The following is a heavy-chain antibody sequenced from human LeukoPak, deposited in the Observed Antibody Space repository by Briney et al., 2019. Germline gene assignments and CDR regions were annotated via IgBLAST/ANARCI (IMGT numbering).Heavy chain of an antibody. V-gene: IGHV1-69*04. J-gene: IGHJ6*02. D-gene: IGHD5-18*01. Sequence: SVKVSCKASGGTFSSYAISWVRQAPGQGLEWMGRIIPILGIANYAQKFQGRVTITADKSTSTAYMELSSLRSEDTAVYYCARDLTWIQLWPSYYYYGMDVWGQGTTVTVSS. CDR3: ARDLTWIQLWPSYYYYGMDV. CDR1: GGTFSSYA. CDR2: IIPILGIA.